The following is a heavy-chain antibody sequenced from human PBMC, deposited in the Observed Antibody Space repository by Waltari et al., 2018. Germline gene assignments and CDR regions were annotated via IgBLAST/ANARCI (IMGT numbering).Heavy chain of an antibody. CDR3: ARALKGIAAAGTHLNYYGMDV. CDR1: GGSISSYY. J-gene: IGHJ6*02. Sequence: QVQLQESGPGLVKPSETLSLTCTVSGGSISSYYWSWIRQPPGKGLEWIGYIYYSGSTNYNPSLKSRVTISVDTSKNQFSLKLSSVTAADTAVYYCARALKGIAAAGTHLNYYGMDVWGQGTTVTVSS. D-gene: IGHD6-13*01. CDR2: IYYSGST. V-gene: IGHV4-59*01.